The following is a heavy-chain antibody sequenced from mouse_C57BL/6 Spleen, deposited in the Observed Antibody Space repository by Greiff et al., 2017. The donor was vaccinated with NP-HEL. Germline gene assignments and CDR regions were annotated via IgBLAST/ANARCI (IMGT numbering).Heavy chain of an antibody. CDR3: ARGGPGYYGSSYDWYFGV. V-gene: IGHV1-4*01. J-gene: IGHJ1*03. D-gene: IGHD1-1*01. CDR2: INPSSGYT. CDR1: GYTFTSYT. Sequence: VQLQQSGAELARPGASVKMSCKASGYTFTSYTMHWVKQRPGQGLEWIGYINPSSGYTKYNEKFKDKAPLTADKSSSTAYMQLSSLTSEDSAVDYCARGGPGYYGSSYDWYFGVRGTRTTVTFSS.